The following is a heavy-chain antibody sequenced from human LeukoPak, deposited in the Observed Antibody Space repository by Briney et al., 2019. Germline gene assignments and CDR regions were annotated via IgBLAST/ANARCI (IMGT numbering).Heavy chain of an antibody. V-gene: IGHV1-2*02. CDR1: GYTFSGYY. J-gene: IGHJ4*02. Sequence: ASVKVSCKASGYTFSGYYIHWVRQAPGQGLEWMGWINPNSGGTNYAQKFQGRVTMTRDTSISTAYMELSRLGSDDTAVYYCASMGILTGYFQNYYFDYWGQGTLVTVSS. D-gene: IGHD3-9*01. CDR2: INPNSGGT. CDR3: ASMGILTGYFQNYYFDY.